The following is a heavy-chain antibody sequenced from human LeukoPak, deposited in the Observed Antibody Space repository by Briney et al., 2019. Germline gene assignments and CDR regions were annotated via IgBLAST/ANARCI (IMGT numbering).Heavy chain of an antibody. CDR2: ISGSGDSI. D-gene: IGHD2-15*01. Sequence: GGSLRLSCAASGFTFSSYRMNWVRQAPGKGLEWVSYISGSGDSIYYADSVKGRFTMSRDNAKNSLYLQMNSLRAEDTAVYYCARGRGRYCSGGSCYGPTWFDPWGQGTLVTVSS. CDR1: GFTFSSYR. V-gene: IGHV3-48*01. CDR3: ARGRGRYCSGGSCYGPTWFDP. J-gene: IGHJ5*02.